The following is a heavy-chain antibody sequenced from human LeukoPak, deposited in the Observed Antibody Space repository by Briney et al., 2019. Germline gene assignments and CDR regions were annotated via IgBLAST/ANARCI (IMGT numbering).Heavy chain of an antibody. CDR2: IIPILGIA. J-gene: IGHJ4*02. Sequence: GASVKVSCKASGGTFSSYAISWVRQAPGQGLEWMGRIIPILGIANYAQKFQGRVTITADKSTSTAYMELSSLRSEDTAVYYCARVRGSSGWYLDYWGQGTLVTVSS. CDR1: GGTFSSYA. CDR3: ARVRGSSGWYLDY. D-gene: IGHD6-19*01. V-gene: IGHV1-69*04.